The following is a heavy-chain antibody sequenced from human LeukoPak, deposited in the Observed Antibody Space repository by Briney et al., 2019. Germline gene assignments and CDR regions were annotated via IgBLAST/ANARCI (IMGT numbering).Heavy chain of an antibody. D-gene: IGHD5-24*01. CDR3: ARAPALIRRDVYNRKGPLDY. Sequence: GASVKVSCKASGYTFTSYGISWVRQAPGQGLEWMGWISADNGNTNYAQNLQGRVTMTTDTSTSTAYMVLRSLRSDDTAVYYCARAPALIRRDVYNRKGPLDYWGQGTLVTVTS. CDR2: ISADNGNT. J-gene: IGHJ4*02. V-gene: IGHV1-18*01. CDR1: GYTFTSYG.